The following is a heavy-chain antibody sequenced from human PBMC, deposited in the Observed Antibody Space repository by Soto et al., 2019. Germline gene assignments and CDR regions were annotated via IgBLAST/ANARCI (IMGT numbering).Heavy chain of an antibody. CDR1: GRAFSGYH. CDR3: APRDSYYGMDF. CDR2: INQSGST. Sequence: SDTLSLTCGAYGRAFSGYHWSLIRQAPGNGLEWIGEINQSGSTNYSPSLKSGVPMSVDTSKEQFSLTLNSVPAEATALSYCAPRDSYYGMDFWGQGTTVTVSS. J-gene: IGHJ6*02. V-gene: IGHV4-34*01.